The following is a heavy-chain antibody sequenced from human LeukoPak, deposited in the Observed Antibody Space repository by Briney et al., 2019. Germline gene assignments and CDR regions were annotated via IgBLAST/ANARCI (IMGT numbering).Heavy chain of an antibody. CDR2: INPNSGGT. J-gene: IGHJ5*02. D-gene: IGHD1-26*01. CDR1: GGTVSRYA. CDR3: AKSGSYANWFDP. V-gene: IGHV1-2*02. Sequence: ASVKVSCKASGGTVSRYAISWVRQAPGQGLEWMGWINPNSGGTNYAQKFQGRVTMTRDTSISTAYMELSRLRSDDTAVYYCAKSGSYANWFDPWGQGTLVTVSS.